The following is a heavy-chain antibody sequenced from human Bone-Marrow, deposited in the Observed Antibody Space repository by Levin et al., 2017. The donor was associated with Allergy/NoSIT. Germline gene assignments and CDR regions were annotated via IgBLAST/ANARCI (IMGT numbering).Heavy chain of an antibody. V-gene: IGHV5-51*01. CDR2: IYPGDSDT. J-gene: IGHJ4*02. Sequence: GESLKISCKGSGYSFTSYWIGWVRQMPGKGLEWMGIIYPGDSDTRYSPSFQGQVTISADKSISTAYLQWSSLKASDTAMYYCARNPVTAPQAAGYDYWGQGTLVTVSS. CDR1: GYSFTSYW. D-gene: IGHD6-25*01. CDR3: ARNPVTAPQAAGYDY.